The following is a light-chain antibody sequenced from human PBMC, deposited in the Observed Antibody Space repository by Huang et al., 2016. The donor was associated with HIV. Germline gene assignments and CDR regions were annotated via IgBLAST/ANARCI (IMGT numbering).Light chain of an antibody. CDR1: QSLLHSDGKTY. CDR3: MQTIQLPLT. J-gene: IGKJ4*01. CDR2: EVT. Sequence: IVMTQTQLSLFVTPGQPASISCKSSQSLLHSDGKTYLYWYLQKPGQSPQLLIHEVTNRFSGVPDRFSGSGSGTDFTLKISRVEAEDVGVYYCMQTIQLPLTFGGGTRVEI. V-gene: IGKV2D-29*02.